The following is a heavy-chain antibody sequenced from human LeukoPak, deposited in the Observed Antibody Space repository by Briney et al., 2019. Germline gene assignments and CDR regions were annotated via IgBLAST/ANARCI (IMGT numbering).Heavy chain of an antibody. CDR1: GYIFTSNW. J-gene: IGHJ4*02. CDR3: ARHPPYLRGWARFDY. D-gene: IGHD6-19*01. V-gene: IGHV5-51*01. Sequence: GASLQISCKGSGYIFTSNWIGWGRRLAGEGLELMGIIFPSGSDTIYSPSFEGQVTISVDKSINTAFLQWSSLEASDTAMYYCARHPPYLRGWARFDYWGQGTLVTVSS. CDR2: IFPSGSDT.